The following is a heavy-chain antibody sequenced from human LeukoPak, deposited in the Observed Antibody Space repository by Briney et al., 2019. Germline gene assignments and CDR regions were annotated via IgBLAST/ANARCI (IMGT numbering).Heavy chain of an antibody. J-gene: IGHJ4*02. CDR1: GYTFSDYY. V-gene: IGHV1-2*02. CDR2: INPNSGGT. Sequence: ASVKVSCEASGYTFSDYYMHWVRQAPGQGLEWMGWINPNSGGTNYAQKFQGRVTMTRDTSISTASMELSRLRSDDTAVYYCAREELSGSSTSCCSGLGYWGQGALVTVSS. D-gene: IGHD2-2*01. CDR3: AREELSGSSTSCCSGLGY.